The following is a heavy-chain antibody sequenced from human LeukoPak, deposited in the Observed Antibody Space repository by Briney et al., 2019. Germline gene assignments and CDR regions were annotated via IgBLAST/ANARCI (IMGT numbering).Heavy chain of an antibody. D-gene: IGHD3-16*01. V-gene: IGHV3-7*03. Sequence: GGSLRLSCAASGFTFSSYWMGWVRQAPGKGLEWVANIKQDGSEKYYVDSVKGRFTISRDNAKNSLYLQMNSLRAEDTALYYCARDRYYDYVWGSYDYWGQGTLVTVSS. CDR3: ARDRYYDYVWGSYDY. J-gene: IGHJ4*02. CDR1: GFTFSSYW. CDR2: IKQDGSEK.